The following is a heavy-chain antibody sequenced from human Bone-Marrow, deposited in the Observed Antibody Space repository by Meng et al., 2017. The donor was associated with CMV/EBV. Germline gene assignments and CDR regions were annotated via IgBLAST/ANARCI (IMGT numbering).Heavy chain of an antibody. CDR2: IYHSGST. V-gene: IGHV4-38-2*02. D-gene: IGHD1-26*01. J-gene: IGHJ6*02. Sequence: SETLSLTCTVSGYSISSGYYWGWIRQPPGKGLEWIGFIYHSGSTTYNPSLKSRVTISIDTSKNQFSLRLNSVTSADTAVYYCARDREAALPYYYAMDVWGQGTAVTVSS. CDR3: ARDREAALPYYYAMDV. CDR1: GYSISSGYY.